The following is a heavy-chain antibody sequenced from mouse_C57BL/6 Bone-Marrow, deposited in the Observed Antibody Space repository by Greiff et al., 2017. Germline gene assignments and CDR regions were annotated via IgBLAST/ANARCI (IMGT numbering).Heavy chain of an antibody. CDR2: IDPSDSYT. Sequence: QVQLQQPGAELVKPGASVKLSCKASGYTFTSYWMQWVKQRPGQGLEWIGEIDPSDSYTNYNQKFKGKATLTVDTSSSTAYMQLSSLTSEDSAVYYCASRGITTVVALYYFDYWGQGTTLPVSS. D-gene: IGHD1-1*01. V-gene: IGHV1-50*01. CDR1: GYTFTSYW. CDR3: ASRGITTVVALYYFDY. J-gene: IGHJ2*01.